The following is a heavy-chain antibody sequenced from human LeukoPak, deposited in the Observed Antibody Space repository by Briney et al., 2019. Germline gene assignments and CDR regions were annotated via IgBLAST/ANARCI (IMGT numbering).Heavy chain of an antibody. Sequence: GGSLRLFCAASGFSFNNYVMSWVRQAPGKGLEWVSAISGDGARTYYADSVKGRFTISRDNSKNTLDLQMNSLRAEDTAIYYCAKTVVVITFRFDSWGQGSLVTVSS. CDR2: ISGDGART. J-gene: IGHJ4*02. D-gene: IGHD2-21*01. CDR1: GFSFNNYV. V-gene: IGHV3-23*01. CDR3: AKTVVVITFRFDS.